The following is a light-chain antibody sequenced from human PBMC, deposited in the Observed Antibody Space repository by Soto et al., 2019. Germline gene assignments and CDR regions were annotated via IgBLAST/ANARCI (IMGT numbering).Light chain of an antibody. V-gene: IGKV1-5*01. CDR3: QQYNSYST. CDR2: DAS. Sequence: DIQMTQSPSTLSASVGDRVTITCRASQSISSWLAWYQPKPGKAPKLLIYDASSSESGVPSRLSGSGSGTEFTLTIRSLQPDDFATYYCQQYNSYSTFGQGTKVDIK. CDR1: QSISSW. J-gene: IGKJ1*01.